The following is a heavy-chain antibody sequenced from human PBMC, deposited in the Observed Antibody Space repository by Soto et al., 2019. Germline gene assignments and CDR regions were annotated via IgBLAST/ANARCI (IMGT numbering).Heavy chain of an antibody. V-gene: IGHV1-69*13. J-gene: IGHJ6*02. CDR3: ARIRGYYDSSGYYNDYYYYGMDV. Sequence: SVKVSCKASGGTFSSYAISWVRQAPGQGLEWMGGIIPIFGTANYAQKFQGRVTITADESTSTAYMELSSLRSEDTAVYYCARIRGYYDSSGYYNDYYYYGMDVWGQGTTVTVSS. CDR2: IIPIFGTA. D-gene: IGHD3-22*01. CDR1: GGTFSSYA.